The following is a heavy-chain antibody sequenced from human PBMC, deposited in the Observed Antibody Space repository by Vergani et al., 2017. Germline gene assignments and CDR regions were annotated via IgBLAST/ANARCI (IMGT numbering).Heavy chain of an antibody. CDR3: ARGKRITMVRDPLETIDY. D-gene: IGHD3-10*01. V-gene: IGHV4-30-2*01. J-gene: IGHJ4*02. Sequence: QVQLQQWGAGLLKPSQTLSLTCAVSGGSISSGGYSWSWIRQPPGKGLEWIGYIYHSGSTYYNPSLKSRVTISVDTSKNQFSLKLSSVTAADTAVYYCARGKRITMVRDPLETIDYWGQGTLVTVSS. CDR2: IYHSGST. CDR1: GGSISSGGYS.